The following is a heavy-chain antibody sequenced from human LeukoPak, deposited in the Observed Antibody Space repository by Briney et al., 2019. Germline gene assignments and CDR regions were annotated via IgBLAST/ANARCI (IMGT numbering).Heavy chain of an antibody. V-gene: IGHV1-3*04. CDR3: ATRSESSYGGVFDF. CDR2: NNTGNGNT. CDR1: GYTFTRYA. D-gene: IGHD3-10*01. J-gene: IGHJ4*02. Sequence: ASVKVSCKASGYTFTRYAMHWVRQAPGQNLDWMGWNNTGNGNTKYSPKFQGRVTLSRDTSANTVYMEVTSLRSEDTAVYYCATRSESSYGGVFDFWGQGSLVTVSS.